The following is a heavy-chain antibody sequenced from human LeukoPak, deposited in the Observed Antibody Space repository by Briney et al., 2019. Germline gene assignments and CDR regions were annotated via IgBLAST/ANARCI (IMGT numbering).Heavy chain of an antibody. D-gene: IGHD2-2*01. CDR2: IKQDGSEK. Sequence: GGSLRLSCAASGFTFSDYYMSWIRQAPGKGLEWVANIKQDGSEKYYVDSVKGRFTISRDNAKNSLYLQMNSLRAEDTAVYYCASGGRACSSTSCYDYFDYWGQGTLVTVSS. CDR1: GFTFSDYY. CDR3: ASGGRACSSTSCYDYFDY. V-gene: IGHV3-7*01. J-gene: IGHJ4*02.